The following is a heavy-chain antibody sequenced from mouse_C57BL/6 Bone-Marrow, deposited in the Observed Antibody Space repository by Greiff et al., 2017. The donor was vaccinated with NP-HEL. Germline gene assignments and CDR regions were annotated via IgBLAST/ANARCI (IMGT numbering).Heavy chain of an antibody. Sequence: QVQLQQSGAELVKPGASVKMSCKASGYTFTSYWITWVKQRPGQGLEWIGDIYPGSGSTNYNEKFKSKATLTVDTSSSTAYMQLSSLTSEDSAVYYCASGGTTVVAPYWYFDVWGTGTTVTVSS. CDR2: IYPGSGST. CDR3: ASGGTTVVAPYWYFDV. D-gene: IGHD1-1*01. V-gene: IGHV1-55*01. CDR1: GYTFTSYW. J-gene: IGHJ1*03.